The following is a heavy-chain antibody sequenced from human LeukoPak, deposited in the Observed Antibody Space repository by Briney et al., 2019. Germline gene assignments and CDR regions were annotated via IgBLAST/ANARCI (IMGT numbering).Heavy chain of an antibody. Sequence: PSETLSLTCTVSGGSISSYYWSWIRQPPGKGLEWIGYIYYSGSTNYNPSLKSRVTISIDTSKNQFSLWLSSVTAADAAVYYCARTHQMGILPAALGIWGQGTVVTVSS. CDR2: IYYSGST. V-gene: IGHV4-59*08. J-gene: IGHJ3*02. CDR1: GGSISSYY. D-gene: IGHD6-13*01. CDR3: ARTHQMGILPAALGI.